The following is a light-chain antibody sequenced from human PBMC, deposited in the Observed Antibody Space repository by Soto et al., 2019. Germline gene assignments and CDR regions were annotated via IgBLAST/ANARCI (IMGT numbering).Light chain of an antibody. Sequence: EIVLTQSPATLLCSQGERATLSAGAGQMFRGTLAWYQQKPGQAPRLLIYDASNRATGIPARFSGSGSGTEITLTISSLEPEDFAVYYCQQRSNGRALTFGGGTKVEIK. CDR1: QMFRGT. CDR2: DAS. V-gene: IGKV3-11*01. J-gene: IGKJ4*01. CDR3: QQRSNGRALT.